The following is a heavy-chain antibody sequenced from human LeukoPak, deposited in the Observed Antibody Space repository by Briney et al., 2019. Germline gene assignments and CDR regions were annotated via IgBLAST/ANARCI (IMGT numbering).Heavy chain of an antibody. CDR2: INHSGST. Sequence: SETLSLTCAVYGGSFSSYYWSWIRQPPGKGLEWIGEINHSGSTNYNPSLKSRVTISVDTSKNQFSLKLSSVTAADTAVYYCARGRYSNKYYFDYWGQGTLVTVSS. D-gene: IGHD3-16*02. CDR1: GGSFSSYY. CDR3: ARGRYSNKYYFDY. J-gene: IGHJ4*02. V-gene: IGHV4-34*01.